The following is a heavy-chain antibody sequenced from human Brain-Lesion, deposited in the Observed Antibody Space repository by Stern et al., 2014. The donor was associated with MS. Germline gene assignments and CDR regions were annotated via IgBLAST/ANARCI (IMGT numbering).Heavy chain of an antibody. CDR2: IFNSGTT. CDR1: GGSISSGGYY. V-gene: IGHV4-61*02. CDR3: ARGRVVPGFQYYATDV. D-gene: IGHD2-2*01. J-gene: IGHJ6*02. Sequence: QVQLVESGPGLVKPSQTLSLSCTVSGGSISSGGYYWSWIRQPAGKGLEWIGRIFNSGTTSYTPSPKSRVTISKDPSKNQFSLRLNPMTAADTAVYYCARGRVVPGFQYYATDVWGQGTTVSVSS.